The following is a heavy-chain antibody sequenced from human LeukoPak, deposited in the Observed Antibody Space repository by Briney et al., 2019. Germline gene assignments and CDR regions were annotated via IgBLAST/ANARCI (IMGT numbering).Heavy chain of an antibody. CDR1: GGSFSGYY. V-gene: IGHV4-34*01. CDR2: INHSGST. D-gene: IGHD3-10*01. Sequence: SETLSLTCAVYGGSFSGYYWSWIRQPPGKGLEWIGEINHSGSTNYNPSLKSRVTISVDTSKNQFSLKLSSVTAADTAVYYCARGRSIIWFGELFGGFDPWGQGTLVTVSS. CDR3: ARGRSIIWFGELFGGFDP. J-gene: IGHJ5*02.